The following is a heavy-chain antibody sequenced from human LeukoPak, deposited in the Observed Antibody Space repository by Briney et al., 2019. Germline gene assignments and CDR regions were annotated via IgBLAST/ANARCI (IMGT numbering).Heavy chain of an antibody. CDR2: IYYSGST. CDR3: ARDRCSGGSCYSVGPWFDP. V-gene: IGHV4-61*08. Sequence: SETLSLTCTVSGGSISSGGYYWSWLRQPPGTGLEWIGYIYYSGSTNYNPSLKSRVTISVDTSKNQFSLKLSSVTAADTAVYYCARDRCSGGSCYSVGPWFDPWGQGTLVTVSS. CDR1: GGSISSGGYY. D-gene: IGHD2-15*01. J-gene: IGHJ5*02.